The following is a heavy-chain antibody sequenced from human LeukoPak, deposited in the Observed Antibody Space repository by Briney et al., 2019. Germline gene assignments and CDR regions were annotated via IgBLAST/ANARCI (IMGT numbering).Heavy chain of an antibody. Sequence: GGSLRLSCAASGFTFDDYAMHWVRQAPGKGLEWVSLISWDGGSTYYADSVKGRFTISRDNSKNSLYLQMNSLRAEDTAWYYCAKDIRGYYYMDVWGKGPAVTVSS. CDR3: AKDIRGYYYMDV. V-gene: IGHV3-43D*03. J-gene: IGHJ6*03. CDR2: ISWDGGST. D-gene: IGHD3-10*01. CDR1: GFTFDDYA.